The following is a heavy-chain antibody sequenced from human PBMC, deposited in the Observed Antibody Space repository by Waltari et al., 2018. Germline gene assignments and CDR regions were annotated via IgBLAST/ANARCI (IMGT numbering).Heavy chain of an antibody. V-gene: IGHV4-38-2*02. D-gene: IGHD4-4*01. Sequence: QVQLQESGPGLVKPSETLLLTCSISDSSIITDYFWGWIRQPPGKGLEWIGSIYHTGTVYSNPSLRSRVAISVDTSRNQFSLRLTSVTAADTAVYYCARVTTVRLFDYWGQGMLVTVSS. CDR1: DSSIITDYF. J-gene: IGHJ4*02. CDR3: ARVTTVRLFDY. CDR2: IYHTGTV.